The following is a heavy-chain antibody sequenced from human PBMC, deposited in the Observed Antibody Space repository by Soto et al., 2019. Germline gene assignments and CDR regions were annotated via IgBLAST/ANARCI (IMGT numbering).Heavy chain of an antibody. V-gene: IGHV1-69*01. CDR1: GGTFSSFP. CDR2: IMPTFGTT. Sequence: QVQLVQSGAEVKKPGSSVKVSCKASGGTFSSFPIAWVRQAPGQGLEWVGGIMPTFGTTKYAQNFRDRVTIYADESTSTAYMELSSLRFEDTAVYYCAMIEYSSGSDYWGQGTLVTVFS. CDR3: AMIEYSSGSDY. J-gene: IGHJ4*02. D-gene: IGHD6-19*01.